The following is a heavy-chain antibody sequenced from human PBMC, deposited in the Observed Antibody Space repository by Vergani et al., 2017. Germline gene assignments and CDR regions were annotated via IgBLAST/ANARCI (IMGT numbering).Heavy chain of an antibody. J-gene: IGHJ5*02. Sequence: QVQLQESGPGLVKPSETLSLTCTVSGGSISSYYWSWIRQPAGKGLEWIGRIYTSGSTNYNPSLKSRVTMSVDTSKNQFSLKLSSVTAADAAVYYCARDGGDYGSGNWFDPWGQGTLVTVSS. CDR3: ARDGGDYGSGNWFDP. CDR2: IYTSGST. D-gene: IGHD3-10*01. CDR1: GGSISSYY. V-gene: IGHV4-4*07.